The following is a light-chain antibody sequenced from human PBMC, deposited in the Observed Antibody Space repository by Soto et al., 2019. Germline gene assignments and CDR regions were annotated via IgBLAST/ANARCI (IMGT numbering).Light chain of an antibody. Sequence: DIQMTQSPSTLSASVGDRVTITCRASQSISSWLAWYQQKPGKPPKLLIYDSSSLESGVPLRFSGSGSGTELPLTISSRQADDFATYYCQQYNSYRSFGQGTKVEIK. CDR2: DSS. CDR1: QSISSW. J-gene: IGKJ1*01. V-gene: IGKV1-5*01. CDR3: QQYNSYRS.